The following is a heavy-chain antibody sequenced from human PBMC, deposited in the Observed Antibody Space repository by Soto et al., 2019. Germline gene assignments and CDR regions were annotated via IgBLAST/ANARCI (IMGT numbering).Heavy chain of an antibody. D-gene: IGHD3-10*01. CDR2: INAGNGNT. CDR1: GYTFTSYA. J-gene: IGHJ4*02. V-gene: IGHV1-3*01. CDR3: ARDMGFGLSDY. Sequence: QVQLVQSGAEVKKPGASVKVSCKASGYTFTSYAMHRVRQAPGQRLEWMGWINAGNGNTKYSQKFQGRVTITRDTSASTAYMELSSLRSEDTAVYYCARDMGFGLSDYWRQGTLVTVSS.